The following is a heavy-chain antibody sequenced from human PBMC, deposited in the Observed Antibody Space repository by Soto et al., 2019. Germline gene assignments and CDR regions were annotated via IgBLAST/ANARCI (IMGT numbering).Heavy chain of an antibody. CDR2: INAGNGNT. CDR1: GYTFTSYA. CDR3: ARGIDNDFWSGYSINWFDP. V-gene: IGHV1-3*01. D-gene: IGHD3-3*01. Sequence: GASVKVSCKASGYTFTSYAMHWVRQAPGQRLEWMGWINAGNGNTKYSQKFQGRVTITRDTSASTAYMELSSLRSEDTAVYYCARGIDNDFWSGYSINWFDPWGQGTLVTVSS. J-gene: IGHJ5*02.